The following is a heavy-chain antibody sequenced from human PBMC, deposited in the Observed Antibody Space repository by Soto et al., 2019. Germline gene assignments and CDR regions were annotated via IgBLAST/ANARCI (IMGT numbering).Heavy chain of an antibody. D-gene: IGHD4-17*01. Sequence: GGSLRLSCEASGFTFSSYAMSWVRQAPGKGLEWVSAISGSGGSTYYADSVKGRFTISRDNSKNTLYLQMNSLRAEDTAVYYCAQKGYGDYVYYYYGMDVWGQGTTVTVSS. CDR2: ISGSGGST. V-gene: IGHV3-23*01. CDR3: AQKGYGDYVYYYYGMDV. CDR1: GFTFSSYA. J-gene: IGHJ6*02.